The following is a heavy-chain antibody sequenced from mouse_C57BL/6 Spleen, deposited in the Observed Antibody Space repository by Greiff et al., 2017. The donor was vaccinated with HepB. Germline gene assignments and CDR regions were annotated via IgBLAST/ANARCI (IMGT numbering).Heavy chain of an antibody. Sequence: VQLQQSGAELVRPGTSVKVSCKASGYAFTNYLIEWVKQRPGQGLEWIGVINPGSGGTNYNEKFKGKATLTADKSSSTAYMQLSSLTSEDSAVYFCARFRDERWLLYFDYWGQGTTLTVSS. CDR3: ARFRDERWLLYFDY. V-gene: IGHV1-54*01. D-gene: IGHD2-3*01. J-gene: IGHJ2*01. CDR2: INPGSGGT. CDR1: GYAFTNYL.